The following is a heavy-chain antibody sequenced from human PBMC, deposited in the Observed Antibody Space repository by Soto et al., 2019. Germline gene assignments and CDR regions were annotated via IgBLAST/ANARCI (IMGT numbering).Heavy chain of an antibody. V-gene: IGHV3-23*01. CDR1: GFTFSSHG. Sequence: EAQLLESGGGSVQPGGSLRLSCAASGFTFSSHGMSWIRQAPGKGLEWISGLSRGGGSTYYVDSVKGRFTISRDNAKITLDLIRKSLRVEDTALYYCARDGQYRTDGFDIWGQGTMVTVSS. CDR2: LSRGGGST. CDR3: ARDGQYRTDGFDI. D-gene: IGHD5-12*01. J-gene: IGHJ3*02.